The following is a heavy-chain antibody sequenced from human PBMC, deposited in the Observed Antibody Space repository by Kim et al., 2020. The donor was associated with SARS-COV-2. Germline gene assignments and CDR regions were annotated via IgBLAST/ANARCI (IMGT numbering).Heavy chain of an antibody. V-gene: IGHV4-39*07. Sequence: SETLSLTCTVSGGSISSSSYYWGWIRQPPGKGLEWIGSIYYSGSTYYNPSLKSRVTISVDTSKNQFSLKLSSVTAADTAVYYCATPSPPYDFWSGYFHGGMDVWGQGTTVTVSS. CDR1: GGSISSSSYY. CDR2: IYYSGST. CDR3: ATPSPPYDFWSGYFHGGMDV. J-gene: IGHJ6*02. D-gene: IGHD3-3*01.